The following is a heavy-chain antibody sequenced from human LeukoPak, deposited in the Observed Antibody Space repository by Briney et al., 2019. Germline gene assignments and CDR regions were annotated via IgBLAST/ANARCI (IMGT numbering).Heavy chain of an antibody. CDR2: TNGDDSSI. J-gene: IGHJ4*02. Sequence: GGSLRLSCAASGFTFSRYWMYWVRHAPGKGLVWVSRTNGDDSSITYADSVKGRCTISRDNAKNTLYLQMSSLRAEDTAVYYCASSTSMLRGDYWGQGTLVTVSS. CDR3: ASSTSMLRGDY. CDR1: GFTFSRYW. D-gene: IGHD3-10*02. V-gene: IGHV3-74*01.